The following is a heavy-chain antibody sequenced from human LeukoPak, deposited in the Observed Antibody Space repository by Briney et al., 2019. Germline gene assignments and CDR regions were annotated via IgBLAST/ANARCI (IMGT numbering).Heavy chain of an antibody. Sequence: TSETLSLTCAVSGGSISSSNWWSWVRQPPGKGLEWIGEIYHSGSTNYNPSLKSRVTISVDTSKNQFSLKLSSVTAADTAVYYCARLRSYDILTGYYRGGYYYYYMDVWGKGTTVTISS. CDR1: GGSISSSNW. CDR3: ARLRSYDILTGYYRGGYYYYYMDV. V-gene: IGHV4-4*02. D-gene: IGHD3-9*01. J-gene: IGHJ6*03. CDR2: IYHSGST.